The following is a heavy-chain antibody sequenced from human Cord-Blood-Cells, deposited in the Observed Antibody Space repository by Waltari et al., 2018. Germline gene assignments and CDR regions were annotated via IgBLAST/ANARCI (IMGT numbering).Heavy chain of an antibody. CDR3: ASGYSGYDDAFDI. D-gene: IGHD5-12*01. CDR2: IYYSGST. Sequence: LQLQESRPGLLQPSQILSLPCTVSGGSISSGGYSCSWIRQHPGKGLELIGYIYYSGSTYYNPSIKSRVTIAVDTSKNQFSLKLSSVTAADTAVYYCASGYSGYDDAFDIWGQGTMVTVSS. V-gene: IGHV4-31*03. CDR1: GGSISSGGYS. J-gene: IGHJ3*02.